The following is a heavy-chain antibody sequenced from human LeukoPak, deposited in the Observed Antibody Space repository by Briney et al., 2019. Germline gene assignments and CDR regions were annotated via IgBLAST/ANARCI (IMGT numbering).Heavy chain of an antibody. Sequence: PGGSLRLSCAASGLIFSTYNMHWVRQAPGKGLEWVACISYDVTNTYYADSVKGRFTISRDNSKNTLYLQMNSLRAEDTAVYYCAKDRSSLAFDIWGQGTMVTVSS. J-gene: IGHJ3*02. CDR2: ISYDVTNT. D-gene: IGHD3-10*01. CDR1: GLIFSTYN. V-gene: IGHV3-30*04. CDR3: AKDRSSLAFDI.